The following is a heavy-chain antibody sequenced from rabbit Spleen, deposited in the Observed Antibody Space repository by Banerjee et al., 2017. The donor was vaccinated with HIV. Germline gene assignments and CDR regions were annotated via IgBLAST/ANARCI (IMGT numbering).Heavy chain of an antibody. V-gene: IGHV1S45*01. CDR2: INIVTGKS. Sequence: EQLEESGGGLVKPEGSLTLTCKASGVSLNDKDVMCWVRQAPGKGLEWIACINIVTGKSVYASWAKGRFTMSRTSSTTVTLQMTSLTDADTATYFCARDTGSSFSSYGMDLWGQGTLVTVS. CDR1: GVSLNDKDV. CDR3: ARDTGSSFSSYGMDL. J-gene: IGHJ6*01. D-gene: IGHD8-1*01.